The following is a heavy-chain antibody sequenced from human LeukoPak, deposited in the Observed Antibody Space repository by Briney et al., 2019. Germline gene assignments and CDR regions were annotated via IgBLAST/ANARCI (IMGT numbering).Heavy chain of an antibody. J-gene: IGHJ4*02. CDR1: GFTFRSYG. CDR2: ISYDGTTK. CDR3: SKAQEYSSGWYMCDC. Sequence: GGSLRLSCVASGFTFRSYGMHWVRQAPGKGLEWVAVISYDGTTKYYADSVKGRFTISRDSSKNTLYLQMNSLRAEDTAVYYCSKAQEYSSGWYMCDCWGQGTLVTVSS. D-gene: IGHD6-19*01. V-gene: IGHV3-30*18.